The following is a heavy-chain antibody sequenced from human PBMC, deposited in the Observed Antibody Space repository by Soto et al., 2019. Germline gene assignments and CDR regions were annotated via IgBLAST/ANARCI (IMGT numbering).Heavy chain of an antibody. CDR3: ARRATATYYYYYMDV. J-gene: IGHJ6*03. CDR2: IYYSGST. Sequence: SETLSLTCTVSGGSISSSSYYWGWIRQPPGKGLEWIGYIYYSGSTNYNPSLKSRVTISVDTSKNQFSLKLSSVTAADTAVYYCARRATATYYYYYMDVWGKGTTVTVSS. CDR1: GGSISSSSYY. V-gene: IGHV4-61*05. D-gene: IGHD2-15*01.